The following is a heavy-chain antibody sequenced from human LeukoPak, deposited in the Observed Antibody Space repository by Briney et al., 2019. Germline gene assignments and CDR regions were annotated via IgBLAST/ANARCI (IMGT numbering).Heavy chain of an antibody. V-gene: IGHV3-7*01. D-gene: IGHD3-10*01. CDR1: GFTVSSDC. Sequence: EAGRSLRLACVVSGFTVSSDCISWVRQAPGKWLQCVANMKKDGSETKYVEYVKGRFTISRDNAKNSMYLKMNSLRAEDTAVYYCGRNRSGSGTYFIDYWGQGKLVRVSS. J-gene: IGHJ4*02. CDR2: MKKDGSET. CDR3: GRNRSGSGTYFIDY.